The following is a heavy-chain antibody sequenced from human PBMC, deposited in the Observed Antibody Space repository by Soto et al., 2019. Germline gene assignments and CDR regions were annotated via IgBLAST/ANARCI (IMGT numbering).Heavy chain of an antibody. CDR2: IYYSGST. V-gene: IGHV4-59*01. J-gene: IGHJ6*02. CDR1: GGSISSYY. CDR3: ARGWDIVLVPAAMNYYYGMDV. D-gene: IGHD2-2*01. Sequence: PSETLSLTCTVSGGSISSYYWSWIRQPPGKGLEWIGYIYYSGSTNYNPSLKSRVTISVDTSKNQFSLKLSSVTAADTAVYYCARGWDIVLVPAAMNYYYGMDVWGQGTTVTVSS.